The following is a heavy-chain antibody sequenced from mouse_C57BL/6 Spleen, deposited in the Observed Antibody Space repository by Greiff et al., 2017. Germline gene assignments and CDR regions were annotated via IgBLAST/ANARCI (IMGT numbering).Heavy chain of an antibody. Sequence: QVQLQQSGPGLVQPSQSLSITCTVSGFSLTSYGVHWVRQSPGKGLEWLGVIWSGGSTDYNAAFISRLSISKDNYKSQVFFKMNSLQADDTAIYYCARCDAMDYWGQGTSVTVSS. CDR1: GFSLTSYG. J-gene: IGHJ4*01. CDR2: IWSGGST. V-gene: IGHV2-2*01. CDR3: ARCDAMDY.